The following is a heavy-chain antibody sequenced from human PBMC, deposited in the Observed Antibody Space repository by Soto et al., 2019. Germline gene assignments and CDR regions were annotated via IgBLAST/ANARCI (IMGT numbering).Heavy chain of an antibody. Sequence: SETLSLTCTVSGDSISSYYWSWIRQPPGKGLEWIGYIYYSGSTSYKSSLESRVSMSVDTSKNQFSLKLSSVTAADTAVYYCARVKWDQLYYFDYWGQGALVTVS. J-gene: IGHJ4*02. V-gene: IGHV4-59*01. CDR1: GDSISSYY. D-gene: IGHD2-2*01. CDR2: IYYSGST. CDR3: ARVKWDQLYYFDY.